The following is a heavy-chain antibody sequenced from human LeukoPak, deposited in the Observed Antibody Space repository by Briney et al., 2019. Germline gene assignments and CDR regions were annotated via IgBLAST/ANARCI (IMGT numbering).Heavy chain of an antibody. CDR1: GFIFSTYN. V-gene: IGHV3-48*02. CDR3: ARDGGDYYRSALL. D-gene: IGHD3-10*01. Sequence: GEPLRLSCAASGFIFSTYNMNWVRQAPGKGLEWVSYIYSYTGIIYYADSVKGRFTISRDNAKKRLYLQMNSLRDEDTAVYYCARDGGDYYRSALLWGQGTLVTLT. CDR2: IYSYTGII. J-gene: IGHJ4*02.